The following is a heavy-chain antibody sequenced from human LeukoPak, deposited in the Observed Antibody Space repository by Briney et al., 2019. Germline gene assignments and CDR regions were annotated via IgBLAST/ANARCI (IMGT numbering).Heavy chain of an antibody. CDR2: IWHDGSYK. CDR3: ASGDYSSGWRLDY. D-gene: IGHD6-19*01. V-gene: IGHV3-33*03. Sequence: PGGSLRLSCAASEFPFSSYGMHWLRQAPVKGLEWVAVIWHDGSYKYYADSVKGRFTISRDNSKNTLYLQMDSLRAEDTAVYFCASGDYSSGWRLDYWGQGTLVTVSS. J-gene: IGHJ4*02. CDR1: EFPFSSYG.